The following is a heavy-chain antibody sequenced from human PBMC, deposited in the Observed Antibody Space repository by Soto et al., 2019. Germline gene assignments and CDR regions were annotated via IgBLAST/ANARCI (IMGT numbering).Heavy chain of an antibody. Sequence: QVQLVESGGGVVQPGRSLRLSCAASGFTFSSYAMHWVRQAPGKGLEWVAVISYDGSNKYYADSVKGRFTISRDNSKNTLDLQMNSRRAEDTAVYYCASPGGSMVRGLLAWVDYWGQGTLVTVSS. CDR1: GFTFSSYA. CDR2: ISYDGSNK. J-gene: IGHJ4*02. V-gene: IGHV3-30-3*01. D-gene: IGHD3-10*01. CDR3: ASPGGSMVRGLLAWVDY.